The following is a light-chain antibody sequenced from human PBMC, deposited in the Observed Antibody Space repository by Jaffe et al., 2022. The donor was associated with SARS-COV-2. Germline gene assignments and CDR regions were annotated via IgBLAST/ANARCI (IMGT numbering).Light chain of an antibody. V-gene: IGKV3-11*01. CDR1: QSIAGD. Sequence: EIVLTQSPATLSLSPGERATLSCRASQSIAGDLAWYQQKPGQAPRLLIYDASNRAAGISARFSGSGSGTDYTLTISTLEPADFAVYYCQQRYNWPLTFGGGTKVEIK. J-gene: IGKJ4*01. CDR3: QQRYNWPLT. CDR2: DAS.